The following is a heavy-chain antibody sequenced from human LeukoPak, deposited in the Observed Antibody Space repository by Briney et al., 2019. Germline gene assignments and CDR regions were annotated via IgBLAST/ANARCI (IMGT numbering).Heavy chain of an antibody. CDR1: GFTLSSYN. D-gene: IGHD1-26*01. Sequence: GGSLRLSCAASGFTLSSYNMNWVRQAPGKGLEWVSYISGGGTTTIYYADSVKGRFTISRDNAKNSLYLQMNSLRAEDTAVYYCARDESSRSGYFDYWGQGTLVTVSS. CDR2: ISGGGTTTI. J-gene: IGHJ4*02. V-gene: IGHV3-48*01. CDR3: ARDESSRSGYFDY.